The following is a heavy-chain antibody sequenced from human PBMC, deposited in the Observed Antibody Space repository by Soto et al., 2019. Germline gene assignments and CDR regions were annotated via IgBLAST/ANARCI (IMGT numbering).Heavy chain of an antibody. V-gene: IGHV1-69*13. J-gene: IGHJ4*02. D-gene: IGHD6-13*01. CDR1: GGTFSSYA. CDR2: IIPIFGTA. Sequence: SVKVSCKASGGTFSSYAISWVRQAPGQGLEWMGGIIPIFGTANYAQKFQGRVTITADESTSTAYMELSSLRSEDTAVYYCARVGGAAGTFIDYWGQGTLVTVSS. CDR3: ARVGGAAGTFIDY.